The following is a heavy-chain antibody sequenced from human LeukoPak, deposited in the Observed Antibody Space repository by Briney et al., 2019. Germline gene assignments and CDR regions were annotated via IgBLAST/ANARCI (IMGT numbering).Heavy chain of an antibody. Sequence: MPGGSLRLSCAASGFTFSSYSMNWVRQAPGKGLEWVSSISSSSSYIYYADSVKGRFTISRDNAKNSLYLQMNSLRAEDTAVYYCARMTTVTTFSLFTRGPFDYWGQGTLVTVSS. V-gene: IGHV3-21*01. CDR2: ISSSSSYI. D-gene: IGHD4-17*01. CDR3: ARMTTVTTFSLFTRGPFDY. CDR1: GFTFSSYS. J-gene: IGHJ4*02.